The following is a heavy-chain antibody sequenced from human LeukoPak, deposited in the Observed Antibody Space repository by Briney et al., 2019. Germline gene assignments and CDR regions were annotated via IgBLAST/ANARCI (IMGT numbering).Heavy chain of an antibody. V-gene: IGHV3-23*01. D-gene: IGHD3-3*01. CDR1: GFTFSSYA. CDR2: ISGSGGST. CDR3: AKGWNYDFWSGPLDY. J-gene: IGHJ4*02. Sequence: PGGSLRLSCAASGFTFSSYAMSWVRQAPGKGLEWVSAISGSGGSTYYADSVKCRFTISRDNSKNTLYLQMNSLRAEETAVYYCAKGWNYDFWSGPLDYWGQGTLVTVSS.